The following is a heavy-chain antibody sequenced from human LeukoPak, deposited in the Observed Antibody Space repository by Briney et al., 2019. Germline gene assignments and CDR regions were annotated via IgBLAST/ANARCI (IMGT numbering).Heavy chain of an antibody. CDR3: AHHYYDSSGYHYGRKEAFDI. CDR1: GFSLTTSGVG. V-gene: IGHV2-5*02. D-gene: IGHD3-22*01. J-gene: IGHJ3*02. CDR2: IYWDDDK. Sequence: SGPTLVNPTQTLTLTCTFSGFSLTTSGVGVGWLRQPPGKALEWLALIYWDDDKRYSPSLKSRLTITKDTSKNQVVLRMTNMDPVDTATYYCAHHYYDSSGYHYGRKEAFDIWGQGTMVTVSS.